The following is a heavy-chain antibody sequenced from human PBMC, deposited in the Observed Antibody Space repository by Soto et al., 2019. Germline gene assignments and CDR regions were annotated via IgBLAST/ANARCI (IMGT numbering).Heavy chain of an antibody. Sequence: ESGGGLVQPGGSLRLSCAASGFTFSSYWMSWVRQAPGKGLEWVANIRRDGSEKNYVDSVKGRFTISRDNAKNSLFLQMNSLRAEDTAVYFCARDMVAAAGTHYDYWGQGTLVTVSS. J-gene: IGHJ4*02. CDR1: GFTFSSYW. V-gene: IGHV3-7*05. D-gene: IGHD6-13*01. CDR2: IRRDGSEK. CDR3: ARDMVAAAGTHYDY.